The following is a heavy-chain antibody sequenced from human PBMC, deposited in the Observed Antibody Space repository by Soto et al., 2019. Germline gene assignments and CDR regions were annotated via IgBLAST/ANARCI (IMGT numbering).Heavy chain of an antibody. Sequence: QVQLVQSGAEVKKPGASVKVSCKASGYTFTSYGISWVRQAPGQGLEWMGWISAYNGNTNYAQKLQGRDTMTTDTTTSTAYMELRSLRSDDTAVYYCARDERYYDSSGSSPFDYWGQGTLVTVSS. D-gene: IGHD3-22*01. CDR3: ARDERYYDSSGSSPFDY. V-gene: IGHV1-18*01. J-gene: IGHJ4*02. CDR2: ISAYNGNT. CDR1: GYTFTSYG.